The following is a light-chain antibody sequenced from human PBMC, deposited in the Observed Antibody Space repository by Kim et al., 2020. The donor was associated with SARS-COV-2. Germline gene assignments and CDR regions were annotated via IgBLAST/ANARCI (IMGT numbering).Light chain of an antibody. J-gene: IGKJ1*01. CDR2: GAS. CDR1: QSISRH. V-gene: IGKV1-39*01. Sequence: DIQMTQSPSSLSASIGDRVTITCRASQSISRHFNWYQKRPGEAPKLLIYGASNLQSGVPSRFSGSGSGTDFTLTISSLQPEDFATYYCQQSYSSPPTFGKGTKVEIK. CDR3: QQSYSSPPT.